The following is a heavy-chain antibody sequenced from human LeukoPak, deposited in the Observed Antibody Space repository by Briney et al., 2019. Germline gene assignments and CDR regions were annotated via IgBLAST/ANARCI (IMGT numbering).Heavy chain of an antibody. CDR3: ARELSNGLWYFDY. V-gene: IGHV4-4*07. CDR1: GGSISSHH. CDR2: IYSSGRT. J-gene: IGHJ4*02. D-gene: IGHD2-15*01. Sequence: SETLSLTRNVSGGSISSHHWSWIRQPAGRGLEWIGRIYSSGRTTYNPSLKSRVTMSVDTSKNQIFMRLKSLTAADTAVYYCARELSNGLWYFDYWGQGTLVTVSS.